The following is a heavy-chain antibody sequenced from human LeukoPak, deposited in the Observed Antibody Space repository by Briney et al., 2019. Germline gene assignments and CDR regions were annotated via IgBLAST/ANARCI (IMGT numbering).Heavy chain of an antibody. CDR1: GGSISSGGYS. J-gene: IGHJ6*03. V-gene: IGHV4-61*08. CDR3: ARVLTIFGVVENYYYYMDV. Sequence: SQTLSLTCAVSGGSISSGGYSWSWIRQPPGKGLEWIGYIYYSGSTNYNPSLKSRVTISVDTSKNQFSLKLSSVTAADTAVYYCARVLTIFGVVENYYYYMDVWGKGTTVTVSS. CDR2: IYYSGST. D-gene: IGHD3-3*01.